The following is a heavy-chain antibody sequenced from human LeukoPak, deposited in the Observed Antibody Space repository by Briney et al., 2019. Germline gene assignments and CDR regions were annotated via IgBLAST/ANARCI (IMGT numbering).Heavy chain of an antibody. D-gene: IGHD4-11*01. J-gene: IGHJ4*02. CDR3: AQGSSNWAKFDY. CDR1: GDSISSSY. Sequence: SETLSLTCTVSGDSISSSYWSWIRQPPGKGLEWIGFIYYTGSTNYNPSLKSRVTIPVDTSKNQFSLKLRSVTAADTAVYYCAQGSSNWAKFDYWGQGTLVTVSS. CDR2: IYYTGST. V-gene: IGHV4-59*01.